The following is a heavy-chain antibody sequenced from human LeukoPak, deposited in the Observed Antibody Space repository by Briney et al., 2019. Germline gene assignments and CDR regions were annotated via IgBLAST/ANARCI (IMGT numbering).Heavy chain of an antibody. Sequence: GGSLRLSCAASGFTFSSYAMHWVRQAPGKGLEWVAVISYDGSNKYYADSVKGRFTISRDNSKNSLYLQMNSLRAEDTAVYYCAVPWSFGLDYWGQGTLVTVSS. J-gene: IGHJ4*02. CDR1: GFTFSSYA. D-gene: IGHD3/OR15-3a*01. CDR2: ISYDGSNK. V-gene: IGHV3-30-3*01. CDR3: AVPWSFGLDY.